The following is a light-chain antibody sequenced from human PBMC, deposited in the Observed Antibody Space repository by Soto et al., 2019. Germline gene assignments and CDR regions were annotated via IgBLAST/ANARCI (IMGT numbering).Light chain of an antibody. V-gene: IGKV3-20*01. Sequence: EILITQSPATLSVSPGERATLSCRASQSVSSSYLAWYQQKPGQAPRLLMYGASHRASGIPDRLSGSGSGTDFTLTIRRLEPEDFAVYYCQQYDRSLTFGGGTKVDIK. J-gene: IGKJ4*01. CDR2: GAS. CDR3: QQYDRSLT. CDR1: QSVSSSY.